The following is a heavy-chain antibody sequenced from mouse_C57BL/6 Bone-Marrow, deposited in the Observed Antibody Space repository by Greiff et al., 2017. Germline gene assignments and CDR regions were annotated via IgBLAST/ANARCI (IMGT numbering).Heavy chain of an antibody. V-gene: IGHV10-3*01. CDR2: IRSKSSNYAT. Sequence: DAGGGLVQPKGSLKLSCAASGFTFNTYAMHWVRQAPGKGLEWVARIRSKSSNYATYYADSVKDRFTISRDDSQSMLYLQMNNLKTEDTAMYYCVRVGATTVADWYFDVWGTGTTVTVSS. CDR1: GFTFNTYA. J-gene: IGHJ1*03. CDR3: VRVGATTVADWYFDV. D-gene: IGHD1-1*01.